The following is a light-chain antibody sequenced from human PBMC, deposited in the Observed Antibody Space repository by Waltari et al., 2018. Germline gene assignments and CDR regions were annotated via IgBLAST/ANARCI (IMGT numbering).Light chain of an antibody. CDR2: KDS. CDR3: YSSTDNSGI. J-gene: IGLJ2*01. CDR1: VLTKKY. Sequence: SYELTQPSSVSVSPGQTAKITCSGDVLTKKYVRWFQQKPGQAPVLMIYKDSERPSRIPERFSGSSSGATVTLTITGAQVEDEADYYCYSSTDNSGIFGGGTTLTVL. V-gene: IGLV3-27*01.